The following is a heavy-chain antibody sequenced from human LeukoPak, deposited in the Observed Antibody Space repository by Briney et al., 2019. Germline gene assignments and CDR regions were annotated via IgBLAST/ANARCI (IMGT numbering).Heavy chain of an antibody. CDR1: GFSLSTSGMR. Sequence: SGPTLVNPTQTLTLTCTFSGFSLSTSGMRVGWIRQPPGKALEWLARIDWDDDKFYSTSLKTRLTISKDTSKNQVVLTLTNVDPGDTATYFCARVASETNFAYWAQEPLATFPS. CDR2: IDWDDDK. CDR3: ARVASETNFAY. J-gene: IGHJ4*02. V-gene: IGHV2-70*04. D-gene: IGHD1-14*01.